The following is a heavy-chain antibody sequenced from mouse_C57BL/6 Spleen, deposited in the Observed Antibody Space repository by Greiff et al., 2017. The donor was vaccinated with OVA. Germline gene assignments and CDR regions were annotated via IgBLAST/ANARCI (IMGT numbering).Heavy chain of an antibody. CDR3: AREGDYDGFAY. V-gene: IGHV3-6*01. CDR1: GYSITSGYY. D-gene: IGHD2-4*01. J-gene: IGHJ3*01. CDR2: ISYDGSN. Sequence: EVQLQESGPGLVKPSQSLSLTCSVTGYSITSGYYWNWIRQFPGDKLEWMGYISYDGSNNYNPSLKNRISITRDTSKNQFFLKLNSVTTEDTATYYCAREGDYDGFAYWGQGTLVTVSA.